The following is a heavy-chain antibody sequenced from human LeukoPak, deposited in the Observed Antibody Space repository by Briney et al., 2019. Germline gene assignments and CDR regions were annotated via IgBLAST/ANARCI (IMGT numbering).Heavy chain of an antibody. CDR3: ARILGSYSDY. V-gene: IGHV3-33*01. CDR2: IWFGGSNK. J-gene: IGHJ4*02. Sequence: PGGSLRLSCAASGFTFSSHGMHWVRQVPGKGLEWVATIWFGGSNKYYADSVKGRFTISRDNSKNTLYLQMSSLRAEDTAVYYCARILGSYSDYWGQGTLVTVSS. CDR1: GFTFSSHG. D-gene: IGHD3-16*01.